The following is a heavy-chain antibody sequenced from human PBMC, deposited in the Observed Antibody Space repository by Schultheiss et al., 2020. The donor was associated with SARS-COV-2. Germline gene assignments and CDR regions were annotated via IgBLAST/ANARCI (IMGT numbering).Heavy chain of an antibody. CDR3: ARAIRAAATLIGSVG. CDR2: ISYDGSNK. Sequence: GGSLRLSCAASGFTFSSYAMNWVRQAPGKGLEWVAVISYDGSNKYYADSVKGRFTISRDNAKNSLYLQMNSLRAEDTAVYYCARAIRAAATLIGSVGWGQGTLVTVSS. CDR1: GFTFSSYA. J-gene: IGHJ4*02. V-gene: IGHV3-30*04. D-gene: IGHD6-13*01.